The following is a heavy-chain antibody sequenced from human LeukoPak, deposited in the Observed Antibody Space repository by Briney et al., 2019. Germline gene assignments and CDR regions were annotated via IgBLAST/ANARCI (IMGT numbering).Heavy chain of an antibody. CDR1: GFTFSNYA. CDR2: IRHDGSIK. CDR3: ARRGHDYGDYKDAFDI. V-gene: IGHV3-30*02. J-gene: IGHJ3*02. D-gene: IGHD4-17*01. Sequence: GGSLRLSCAASGFTFSNYAMNWVRRAPGKGLEWVAFIRHDGSIKYYADSVKGRFTISRDNAKNSLYLQMNSLRAEDTAVYYCARRGHDYGDYKDAFDIWGQGTMVTVSS.